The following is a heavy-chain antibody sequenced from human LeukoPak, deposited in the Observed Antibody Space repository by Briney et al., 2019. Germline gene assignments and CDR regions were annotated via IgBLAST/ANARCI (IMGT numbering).Heavy chain of an antibody. CDR2: ISAYNGNT. CDR1: GYTFTSYG. J-gene: IGHJ3*02. V-gene: IGHV1-18*01. CDR3: ARQSGYSSGWSRGDAFDI. Sequence: ASVKVSCKASGYTFTSYGISWVRQAPGQGLEWMGWISAYNGNTNYAQKLQGRVTMTTDTSTSTAYMELRSLRSDDTAVYYCARQSGYSSGWSRGDAFDIWGQGTMVTVSS. D-gene: IGHD6-19*01.